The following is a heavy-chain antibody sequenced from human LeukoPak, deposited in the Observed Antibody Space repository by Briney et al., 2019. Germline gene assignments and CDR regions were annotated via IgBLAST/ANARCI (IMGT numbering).Heavy chain of an antibody. CDR3: ARGMSETNDY. CDR1: GYSISSGYY. Sequence: SETLSLTCTVSGYSISSGYYWGWIRQPPGKGLEWIGSIYHSGSTYYNPSLKSRVTISVDTSKNQFSLKLSSVTAADTAVYYCARGMSETNDYWGQGTLVTVSS. CDR2: IYHSGST. D-gene: IGHD3-3*01. J-gene: IGHJ4*02. V-gene: IGHV4-38-2*02.